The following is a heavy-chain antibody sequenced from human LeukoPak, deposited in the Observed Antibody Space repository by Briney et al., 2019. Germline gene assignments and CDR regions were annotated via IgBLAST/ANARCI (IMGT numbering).Heavy chain of an antibody. Sequence: GASVKVSCKASGYTFITHGLTWVRQAPGQGLEWMGWISAYNGNTIYAQTLQDRLTMTTDTSTSTAYMELRNLRSDDTAVYYCARGRLRYLDWTRAYSDYWGQGTLVTVSS. D-gene: IGHD3-9*01. CDR1: GYTFITHG. CDR3: ARGRLRYLDWTRAYSDY. J-gene: IGHJ4*02. V-gene: IGHV1-18*01. CDR2: ISAYNGNT.